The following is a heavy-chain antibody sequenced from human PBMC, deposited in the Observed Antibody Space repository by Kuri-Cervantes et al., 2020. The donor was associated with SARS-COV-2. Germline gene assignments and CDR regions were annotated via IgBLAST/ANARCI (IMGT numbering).Heavy chain of an antibody. Sequence: GESLKISCAASGFTFSNAWMSWVRQAPGKGLEWVAVISYDGSNKYYADSVKGRFTISRDNSKNTLYLQMNSLRAEDTAVYYCAKDQGDSYGISYFDYWGQGTLVTVSS. CDR3: AKDQGDSYGISYFDY. V-gene: IGHV3-30*18. CDR1: GFTFSNAW. D-gene: IGHD5-18*01. CDR2: ISYDGSNK. J-gene: IGHJ4*02.